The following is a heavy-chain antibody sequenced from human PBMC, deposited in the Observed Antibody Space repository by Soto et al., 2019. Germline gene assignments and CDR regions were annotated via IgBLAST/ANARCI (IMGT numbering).Heavy chain of an antibody. J-gene: IGHJ4*02. V-gene: IGHV3-9*01. D-gene: IGHD4-17*01. CDR1: GCTFDDYA. CDR3: AKGASTTVFAFNDY. CDR2: ISWNSGNL. Sequence: EVQLVESGGGLVQPGRSLRLSCAASGCTFDDYAMHWVRQGPGKGLEWVSSISWNSGNLGYADSVKGRFTISRDNAKNSLYLQMNSLRGEATALYYCAKGASTTVFAFNDYWGQGTLVTVSS.